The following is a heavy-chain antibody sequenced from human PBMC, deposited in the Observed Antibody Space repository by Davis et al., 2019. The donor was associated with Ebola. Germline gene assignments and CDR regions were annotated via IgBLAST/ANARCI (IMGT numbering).Heavy chain of an antibody. J-gene: IGHJ4*02. Sequence: AASVKVSCKASGYTFTSYAIHWVRQAPGQRLEWMGWINAGNGNTKYSQKFQGRVTITRDKSAGTAYMELGSLRSEDTAVYYCAGSSTWYHSAEYWGQGTLVTVSS. D-gene: IGHD6-13*01. V-gene: IGHV1-3*01. CDR1: GYTFTSYA. CDR3: AGSSTWYHSAEY. CDR2: INAGNGNT.